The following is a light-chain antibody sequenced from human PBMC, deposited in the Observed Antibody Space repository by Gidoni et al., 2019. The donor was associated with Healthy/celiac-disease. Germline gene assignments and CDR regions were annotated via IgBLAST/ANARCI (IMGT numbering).Light chain of an antibody. V-gene: IGKV1-5*03. J-gene: IGKJ4*01. Sequence: DIQMTQSPSTLSASVGDRVTITCRASQSISSWLAWYQQKPGKAPKLLIYKASSLESGVPSRFSGSGSGTEFTLTISSLQPDDFATYYCQQYNTPRRLTFGGGTKVEIK. CDR2: KAS. CDR3: QQYNTPRRLT. CDR1: QSISSW.